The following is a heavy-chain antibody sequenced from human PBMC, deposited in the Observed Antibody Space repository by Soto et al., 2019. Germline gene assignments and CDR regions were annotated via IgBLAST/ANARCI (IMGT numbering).Heavy chain of an antibody. CDR2: ISSSSSYT. D-gene: IGHD3-22*01. CDR3: ARDLSRTTMIVVVTPGAFDI. Sequence: PGGSLRLSCAASGFTFSDYYMSWIRQAPGKGLEWVSYISSSSSYTNYADSVKGRFTISRDNAKNSLYLQMNSLRAEGTAVYYCARDLSRTTMIVVVTPGAFDIWGQGTMVTVSS. CDR1: GFTFSDYY. V-gene: IGHV3-11*06. J-gene: IGHJ3*02.